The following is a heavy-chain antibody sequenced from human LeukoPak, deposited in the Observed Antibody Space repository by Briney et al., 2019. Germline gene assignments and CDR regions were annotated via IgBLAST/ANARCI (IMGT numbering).Heavy chain of an antibody. CDR2: IQDRGST. D-gene: IGHD6-19*01. CDR1: GTSMSNSY. CDR3: TRGQWLDVWDF. V-gene: IGHV4-4*07. Sequence: TSETLSLTCTVSGTSMSNSYWSWIRQPAGKGLGWIGHIQDRGSTIYNPSLGSRVTMSLDTPKNQFSLKLNSVTAADTAVYYCTRGQWLDVWDFWGQGTLVTVSS. J-gene: IGHJ4*02.